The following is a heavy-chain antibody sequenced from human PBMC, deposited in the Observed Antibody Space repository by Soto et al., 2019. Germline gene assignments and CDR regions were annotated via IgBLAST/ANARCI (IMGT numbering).Heavy chain of an antibody. CDR2: IYWDDDK. Sequence: SGPTLVKPTQTLTLTCTFSGFSLSNSGVGVGWIRQPPGKALEWLALIYWDDDKRYRPSLESRLTITKDNSKNQVVLTMTNMDPVDTATYYCVHSQPGSCSGGTCSYYMDVWGKGTTVTVSS. CDR1: GFSLSNSGVG. J-gene: IGHJ6*03. V-gene: IGHV2-5*02. CDR3: VHSQPGSCSGGTCSYYMDV. D-gene: IGHD2-15*01.